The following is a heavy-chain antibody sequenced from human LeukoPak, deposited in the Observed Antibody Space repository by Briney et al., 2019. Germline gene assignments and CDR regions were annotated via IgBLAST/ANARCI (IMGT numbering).Heavy chain of an antibody. V-gene: IGHV1-24*01. CDR1: GYTLTELS. CDR2: FDPEDGET. CDR3: ASRRITIFGVVIPFDY. D-gene: IGHD3-3*01. J-gene: IGHJ4*02. Sequence: GASVKVSCKVSGYTLTELSMHWVRQAPGKGLEWMGGFDPEDGETIYAQKFQGRVTMTEDTSTDTAYMELSSLRSEDTAVYYCASRRITIFGVVIPFDYWGQGTLVTVSS.